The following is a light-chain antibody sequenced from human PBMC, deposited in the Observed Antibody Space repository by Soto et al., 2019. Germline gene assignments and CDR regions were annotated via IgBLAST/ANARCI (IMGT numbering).Light chain of an antibody. CDR3: MQALQTPVT. CDR1: QSLLHRNGNKY. CDR2: MAF. V-gene: IGKV2-28*01. J-gene: IGKJ2*01. Sequence: EIVMTQSPLSLPVTPGEPASISCRSSQSLLHRNGNKYLDWYLQKPGQSPQLLIYMAFSRASGVPDRFSGRGSGTDFTLKISRVEAEDVGIYYCMQALQTPVTFGQGTKLEI.